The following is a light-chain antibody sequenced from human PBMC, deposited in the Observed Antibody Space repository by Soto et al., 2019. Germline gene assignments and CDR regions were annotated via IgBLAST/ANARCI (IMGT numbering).Light chain of an antibody. CDR1: QSVRSY. Sequence: VLTQSPATLSLSPGERATLSCRASQSVRSYLVWYQQKPGQPPRLLIYDASIRASGVPARFSGSGYGTDFTLTISSLEPEDFAMYDCQQRQAWPPLTFGGGSRVEMK. J-gene: IGKJ4*01. CDR3: QQRQAWPPLT. V-gene: IGKV3-11*01. CDR2: DAS.